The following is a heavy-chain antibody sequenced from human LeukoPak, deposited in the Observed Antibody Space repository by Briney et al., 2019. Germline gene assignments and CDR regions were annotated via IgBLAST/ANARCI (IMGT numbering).Heavy chain of an antibody. Sequence: SVKVSCKASGYTFTGYYMHWVRQAPGQGLEWMGGIIPIFGTANYAQKFQGRVTITADESTSTAYMELSSLRSEDTAVYYCARAPYDSSGYYYPGYYWGQGTLVTVSS. D-gene: IGHD3-22*01. CDR1: GYTFTGYY. CDR2: IIPIFGTA. CDR3: ARAPYDSSGYYYPGYY. J-gene: IGHJ4*02. V-gene: IGHV1-69*13.